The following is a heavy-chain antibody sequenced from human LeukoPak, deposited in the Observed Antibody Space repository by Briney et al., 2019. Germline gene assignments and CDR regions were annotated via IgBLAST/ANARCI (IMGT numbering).Heavy chain of an antibody. CDR3: VKEHVDRAFTRSFEM. V-gene: IGHV3-23*01. Sequence: GGSLRPSCAASGFTFSSNPMSWVRQAPGKGLEWVSAISPDNTYYAGSVQGRLTISRDDSKNTVYLQMNSPRAEDTARYYCVKEHVDRAFTRSFEMWGQGTVVTVSS. D-gene: IGHD3-10*01. J-gene: IGHJ3*02. CDR1: GFTFSSNP. CDR2: ISPDNT.